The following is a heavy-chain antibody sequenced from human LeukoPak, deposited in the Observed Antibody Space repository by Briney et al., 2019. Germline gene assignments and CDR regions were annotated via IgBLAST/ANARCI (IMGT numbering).Heavy chain of an antibody. V-gene: IGHV3-23*01. CDR2: ISGSGGST. CDR3: AKDRRGITMIVVVITALDY. D-gene: IGHD3-22*01. Sequence: GGSLRLSCAASGFTFSSCAMSWVRQAPGKGLEWVSAISGSGGSTYYADSVKGRFTISRDNSKNTLYLQMNSLRAEDTAVYYCAKDRRGITMIVVVITALDYWGQGTLVTVSS. CDR1: GFTFSSCA. J-gene: IGHJ4*02.